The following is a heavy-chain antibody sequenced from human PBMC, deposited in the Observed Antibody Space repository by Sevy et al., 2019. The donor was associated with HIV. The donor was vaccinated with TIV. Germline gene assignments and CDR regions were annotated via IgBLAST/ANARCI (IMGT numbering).Heavy chain of an antibody. J-gene: IGHJ4*02. CDR3: AREGTGGWLDY. Sequence: SETLSLTCTVSGDSISSYYWSWIRQPPGKGLEWIGYIYYSGTTNYNPSLKSRVTISVDTSKNQFSLKLSSVTAADTAVYYCAREGTGGWLDYWGQGTLVTVSS. CDR1: GDSISSYY. D-gene: IGHD6-19*01. CDR2: IYYSGTT. V-gene: IGHV4-59*01.